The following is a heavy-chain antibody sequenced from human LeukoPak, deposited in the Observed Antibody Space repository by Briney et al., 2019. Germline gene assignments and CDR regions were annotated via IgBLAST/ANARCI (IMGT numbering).Heavy chain of an antibody. J-gene: IGHJ4*02. V-gene: IGHV3-11*01. D-gene: IGHD2-21*02. CDR2: ISNIGTTT. Sequence: GGSLRLSCTASAFTLGDWYMSWIRQAPGKGLEWISYISNIGTTTYYAESVKGRFTISRDNAKNSLYLQMNSLRAEDTAVYYCACDFRYLSHDFWGQGTLVTGSS. CDR3: ACDFRYLSHDF. CDR1: AFTLGDWY.